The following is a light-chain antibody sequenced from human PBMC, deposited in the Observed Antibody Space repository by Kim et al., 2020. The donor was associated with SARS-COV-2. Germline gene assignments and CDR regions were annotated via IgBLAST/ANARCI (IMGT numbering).Light chain of an antibody. Sequence: AVTNASTGTSSDVGGYKYVSWYQQHPGKAPKLMIYEITKRASGVPDRFSGSKSGNTASLTVSGLQGEDEADYYCTAYAGSNNLAVFGGGTQLTVL. J-gene: IGLJ3*02. CDR2: EIT. V-gene: IGLV2-8*01. CDR1: SSDVGGYKY. CDR3: TAYAGSNNLAV.